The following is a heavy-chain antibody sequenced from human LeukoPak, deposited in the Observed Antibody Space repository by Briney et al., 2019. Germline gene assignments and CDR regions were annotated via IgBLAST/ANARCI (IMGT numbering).Heavy chain of an antibody. CDR3: ARDRVIAPSRENAFDI. J-gene: IGHJ3*02. V-gene: IGHV1-69*13. Sequence: SVKVSCKASRGTFSSYAISWVRQAPGQGLEWMGGVIPIFGTANYAQKFKGRVTITADESTGTAYMELSSLRSEDTAVYYCARDRVIAPSRENAFDIWGQGTMVTVPS. CDR1: RGTFSSYA. CDR2: VIPIFGTA. D-gene: IGHD3-10*01.